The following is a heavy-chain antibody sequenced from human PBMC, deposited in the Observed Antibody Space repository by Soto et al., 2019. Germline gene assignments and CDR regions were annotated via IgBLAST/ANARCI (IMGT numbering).Heavy chain of an antibody. D-gene: IGHD6-19*01. J-gene: IGHJ3*02. CDR2: IKSKTDGGTT. CDR1: GFTFSNAW. V-gene: IGHV3-15*07. CDR3: TTEVGGQWLDDRDAFDI. Sequence: GGSLRLSCAASGFTFSNAWMNWVRQAPGKGLEWVGRIKSKTDGGTTDYAAPVKSRFTISRDDSKNTLYLQMNSLKTEDTAVYYCTTEVGGQWLDDRDAFDIWGQGTMVTVSS.